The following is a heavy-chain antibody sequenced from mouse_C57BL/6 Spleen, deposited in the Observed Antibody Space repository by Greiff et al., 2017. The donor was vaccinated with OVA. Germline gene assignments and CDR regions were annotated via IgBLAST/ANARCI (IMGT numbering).Heavy chain of an antibody. CDR1: GYAFSSYW. J-gene: IGHJ4*01. CDR3: ARDEGLRLDYAMDY. Sequence: VQLQESGAELVKPGASVKISCKASGYAFSSYWMNWVKQRPGKGLEWIGQIYPGDGDTNYNGKFKGKATLTADKSSSTAYMQLSSLTSEDSAVYFWARDEGLRLDYAMDYWGQGTSVTVSS. V-gene: IGHV1-80*01. D-gene: IGHD2-4*01. CDR2: IYPGDGDT.